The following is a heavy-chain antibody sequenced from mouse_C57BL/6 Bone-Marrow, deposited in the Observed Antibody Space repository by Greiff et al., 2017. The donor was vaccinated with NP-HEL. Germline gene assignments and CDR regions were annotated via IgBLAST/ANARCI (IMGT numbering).Heavy chain of an antibody. V-gene: IGHV14-1*01. CDR3: TTTVFDY. CDR1: GFNIKDYY. D-gene: IGHD1-1*01. Sequence: VQLQQSGAELVRPGASVKLSCTASGFNIKDYYMHWVKQRPEQGLERIGRIDPEDGDTEYASKFQGKATTTADTSSNTAYLQLSCLASEDTAVYCCTTTVFDYWGQGTTLTVSS. J-gene: IGHJ2*01. CDR2: IDPEDGDT.